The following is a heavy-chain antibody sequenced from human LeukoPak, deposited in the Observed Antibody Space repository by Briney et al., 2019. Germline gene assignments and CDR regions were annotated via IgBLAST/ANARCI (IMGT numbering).Heavy chain of an antibody. Sequence: PGGSLRLSCAASGFTFSSYWMSWVRQAPGKGLEWVSSISSRSSYIDYADSVKGRLTISRDNAKNSLYLQMNSLRAEDTAVYYCARQDSSGWYFDYWGQGTLVTVSS. J-gene: IGHJ4*02. CDR3: ARQDSSGWYFDY. CDR2: ISSRSSYI. CDR1: GFTFSSYW. D-gene: IGHD6-19*01. V-gene: IGHV3-21*01.